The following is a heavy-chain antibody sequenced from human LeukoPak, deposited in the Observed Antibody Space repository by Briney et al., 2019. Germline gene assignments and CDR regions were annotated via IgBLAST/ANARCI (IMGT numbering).Heavy chain of an antibody. CDR2: INSDGSST. D-gene: IGHD2-15*01. CDR1: GFPFSNYW. Sequence: GGSLRLSCAASGFPFSNYWMHWVRQAAGKGLVWVSRINSDGSSTSYADSVKGRFTISRDNAKNTLHLQMNSLRAEDTANYYCSRDIGDAFDIWGPGTMVTVSS. J-gene: IGHJ3*02. CDR3: SRDIGDAFDI. V-gene: IGHV3-74*01.